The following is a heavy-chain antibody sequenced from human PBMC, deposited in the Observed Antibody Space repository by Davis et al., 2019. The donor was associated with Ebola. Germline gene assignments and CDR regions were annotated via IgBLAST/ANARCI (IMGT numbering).Heavy chain of an antibody. Sequence: MPSETLSLTCAVYGGSFSGYYWSWIRQPPGKGLEWIGEINHSGSTNYNPSLKSRVTISVDTSKNQFSLKLSSVTAADTAVYYCARGLYYYDSSGYLLYWGQGTLVTVSS. D-gene: IGHD3-22*01. CDR2: INHSGST. V-gene: IGHV4-34*01. J-gene: IGHJ4*02. CDR3: ARGLYYYDSSGYLLY. CDR1: GGSFSGYY.